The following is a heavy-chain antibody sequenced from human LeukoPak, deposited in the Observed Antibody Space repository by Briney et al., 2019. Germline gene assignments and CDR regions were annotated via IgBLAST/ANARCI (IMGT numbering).Heavy chain of an antibody. Sequence: SETLSLTCSVSGGSMSNSITWGWVRQPPGKGLEWLANIHDDGRTAPNPSLRSRLTISQDRSKNQFSLKVSSVTVADTAFYYCPDVLTAAGLDLWGQGILVTVSS. CDR2: IHDDGRT. J-gene: IGHJ5*02. D-gene: IGHD6-25*01. CDR3: PDVLTAAGLDL. CDR1: GGSMSNSIT. V-gene: IGHV4/OR15-8*01.